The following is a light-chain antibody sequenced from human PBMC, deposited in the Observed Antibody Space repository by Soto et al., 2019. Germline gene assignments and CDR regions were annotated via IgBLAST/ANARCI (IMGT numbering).Light chain of an antibody. J-gene: IGKJ5*01. CDR3: QQRNSYPIT. CDR1: QGISSY. CDR2: TAS. Sequence: DIQLTQSPSFLSASVGEGITITCRASQGISSYLAWYQQKPGKAPKLLIHTASTLQSGVPSRFSGSGAGTEFTLTISSLQPEDFATYYCQQRNSYPITFGQGTRLEIK. V-gene: IGKV1-9*01.